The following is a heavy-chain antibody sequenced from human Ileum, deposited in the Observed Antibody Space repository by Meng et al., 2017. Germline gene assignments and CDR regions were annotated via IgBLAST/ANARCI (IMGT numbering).Heavy chain of an antibody. Sequence: VQHQESGPGLVKPSQSLSLTCSVSGDSISSGANYWSWIRQQPGKALEWIGYIYYNGNTYYNPSLRSRLSISLDTSKNQFSLKLTSVTAADTAVYYCAREGGLQMTTIDYWGQGTLVTVSS. CDR3: AREGGLQMTTIDY. D-gene: IGHD5-24*01. CDR1: GDSISSGANY. CDR2: IYYNGNT. J-gene: IGHJ4*02. V-gene: IGHV4-31*03.